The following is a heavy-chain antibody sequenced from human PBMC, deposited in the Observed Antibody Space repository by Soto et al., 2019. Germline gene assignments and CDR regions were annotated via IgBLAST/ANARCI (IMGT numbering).Heavy chain of an antibody. CDR1: GFTFSSYS. J-gene: IGHJ4*02. Sequence: EVQLVESGGGLVKPGGSLRLSCAASGFTFSSYSMNWVRQAPGKGLEWVSSISSSSSYIYYADSVKGRFTISRDNAKNSLSLQMNSLRAEDTAVYYCARVGIAGAGTGFDYWGQGTLVTVSS. V-gene: IGHV3-21*01. CDR3: ARVGIAGAGTGFDY. CDR2: ISSSSSYI. D-gene: IGHD1-26*01.